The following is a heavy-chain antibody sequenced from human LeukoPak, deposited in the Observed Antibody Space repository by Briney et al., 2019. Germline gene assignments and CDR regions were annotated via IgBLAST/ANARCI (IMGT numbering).Heavy chain of an antibody. CDR2: IYYSGST. CDR1: GGSISSSSYS. V-gene: IGHV4-39*01. Sequence: PSETLSLTCTVSGGSISSSSYSWGWIRQPPGKGLEWIGSIYYSGSTYYNPSLQSRVTISVDTSKNQFSLKLTSLTAADTAVYYCAEEHLARSGVFHWGQGTLVTVSS. D-gene: IGHD3-10*01. J-gene: IGHJ4*02. CDR3: AEEHLARSGVFH.